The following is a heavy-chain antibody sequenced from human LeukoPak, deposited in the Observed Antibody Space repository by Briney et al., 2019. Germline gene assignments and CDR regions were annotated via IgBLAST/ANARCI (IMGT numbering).Heavy chain of an antibody. D-gene: IGHD4-17*01. J-gene: IGHJ4*02. CDR1: GYTFISYD. Sequence: GASVKVSCKASGYTFISYDINWVRQATGQGLEWMGWMNPNSGYAGYTRKFQGRVTMTRNASISTAYMELSRLRPEDTAVYYCAGGDVTVTNNFDSWGQGTLVTVSS. V-gene: IGHV1-8*01. CDR2: MNPNSGYA. CDR3: AGGDVTVTNNFDS.